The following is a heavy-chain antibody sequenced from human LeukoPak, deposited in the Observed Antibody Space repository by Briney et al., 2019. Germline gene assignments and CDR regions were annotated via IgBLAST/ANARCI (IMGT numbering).Heavy chain of an antibody. V-gene: IGHV1-2*02. J-gene: IGHJ4*02. CDR1: GYTFTGHY. CDR3: ASVESGTAYLRYDY. CDR2: INPNTSVT. Sequence: ASVKVSCKASGYTFTGHYVHWLRQAPGQGLEWMGWINPNTSVTNYAQKFQGRVALTRGTSISTAYMELRWLRSDDTAIYYCASVESGTAYLRYDYWGQGTLVAVSS. D-gene: IGHD3/OR15-3a*01.